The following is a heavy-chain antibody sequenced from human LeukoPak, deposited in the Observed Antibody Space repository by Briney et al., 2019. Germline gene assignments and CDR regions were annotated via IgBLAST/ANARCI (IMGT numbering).Heavy chain of an antibody. J-gene: IGHJ4*02. Sequence: SQTLSLTCTVSGGSISSGSYYWSWIRQPAGKGLEWIGRIYTSGSTNYNPSLKSRVTISVDASKNRFSLKLSSVTAADTAVDYCARDYGGAVADWGQGTLVTVSS. CDR1: GGSISSGSYY. D-gene: IGHD6-19*01. CDR3: ARDYGGAVAD. V-gene: IGHV4-61*02. CDR2: IYTSGST.